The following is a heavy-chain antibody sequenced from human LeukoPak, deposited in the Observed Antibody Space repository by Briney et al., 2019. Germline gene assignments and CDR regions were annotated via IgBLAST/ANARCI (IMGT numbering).Heavy chain of an antibody. Sequence: GGSLRLSCAPSGFTFSTYAMNWVRQAPGKGLEWVSSITGSGDRTYYGDSVKGRFTISRDNSKNTLYLQMNSLRAEDTAVYYCAKDSGVVVPAALFDYWGQGTLVTVSS. J-gene: IGHJ4*02. CDR1: GFTFSTYA. D-gene: IGHD2-2*01. CDR3: AKDSGVVVPAALFDY. V-gene: IGHV3-23*01. CDR2: ITGSGDRT.